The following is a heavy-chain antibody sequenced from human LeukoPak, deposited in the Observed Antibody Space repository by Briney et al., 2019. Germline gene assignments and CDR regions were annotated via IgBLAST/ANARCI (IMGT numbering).Heavy chain of an antibody. Sequence: PSETLSLTCTVSGGSISSYHWSWIRQPPGKGLEWIGYIYYSGSTNYNPSLKSRVTISVDTSKNQFSLKLSSVTAADTAVYYCAVDEGSCDYWGQGTLVTVSS. V-gene: IGHV4-59*08. CDR2: IYYSGST. J-gene: IGHJ4*02. CDR1: GGSISSYH. CDR3: AVDEGSCDY.